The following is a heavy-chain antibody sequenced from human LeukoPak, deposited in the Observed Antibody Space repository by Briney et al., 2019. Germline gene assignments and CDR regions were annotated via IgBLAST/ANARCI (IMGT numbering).Heavy chain of an antibody. V-gene: IGHV4-39*01. Sequence: SETLSLTCTVSGGSISSSSYYWGWIRQPPGKGLEWIGSIYYSGSTYYNPSLKSRVTISVDTSKNQFSLKLSSVTAADTAVYYCARQGPHRGVIIHLVWGQGTLVTVSS. CDR2: IYYSGST. J-gene: IGHJ4*02. D-gene: IGHD3-10*01. CDR1: GGSISSSSYY. CDR3: ARQGPHRGVIIHLV.